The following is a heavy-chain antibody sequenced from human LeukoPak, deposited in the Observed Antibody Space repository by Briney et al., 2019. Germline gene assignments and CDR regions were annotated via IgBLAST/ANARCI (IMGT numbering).Heavy chain of an antibody. V-gene: IGHV1-8*03. CDR1: GYTFTSYD. CDR2: MNPSSGNT. CDR3: ARAEDGYNSGLDAFDI. D-gene: IGHD5-24*01. Sequence: ASVKVSCKASGYTFTSYDINWVRQATGQGLEWMGWMNPSSGNTGYAQKFQGRVTITRNTSISTAYMELSSLRSEDTAVYYCARAEDGYNSGLDAFDIWGQGTMVTVSS. J-gene: IGHJ3*02.